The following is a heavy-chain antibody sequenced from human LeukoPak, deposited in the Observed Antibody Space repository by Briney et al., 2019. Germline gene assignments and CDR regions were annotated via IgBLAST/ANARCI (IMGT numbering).Heavy chain of an antibody. CDR3: ATLLVGGYFDY. V-gene: IGHV4-59*01. CDR1: GGSISSYY. CDR2: IYYSGST. J-gene: IGHJ4*02. D-gene: IGHD3-10*01. Sequence: SETLSLTCTGSGGSISSYYWSWIRQPPGKGLEWIGYIYYSGSTNYNPSLMSRVTISVDTSKNQFSLKLSSVTAADTAVYYCATLLVGGYFDYWGQGTLVTVSS.